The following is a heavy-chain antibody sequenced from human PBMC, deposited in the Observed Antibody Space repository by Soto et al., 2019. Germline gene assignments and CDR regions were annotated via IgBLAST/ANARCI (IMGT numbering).Heavy chain of an antibody. CDR1: GGTFSSYA. J-gene: IGHJ4*02. CDR2: IIPIFGTA. CDR3: ARSIIYYDSSGSRGYYFDY. D-gene: IGHD3-22*01. Sequence: RASVKVCCKASGGTFSSYAISWVRQAPGQGLEWMGGIIPIFGTANYAQKFQGRVTITADESTSTAYMELSSLRSEDTAVYYCARSIIYYDSSGSRGYYFDYWGQGTLVTVSS. V-gene: IGHV1-69*13.